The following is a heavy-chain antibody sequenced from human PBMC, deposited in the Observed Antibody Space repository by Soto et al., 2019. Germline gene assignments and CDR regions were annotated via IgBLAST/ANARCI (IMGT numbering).Heavy chain of an antibody. CDR3: AKHYYDSSGYYYYYYGKDV. J-gene: IGHJ6*02. Sequence: PSETLSLTCPVSGGSISSSSYYWGWIRQPPGKGLEWIGSIYYSGSTYYNPSLKSRVTISVDTSKNQFSLKLSSVTAADTAVYYCAKHYYDSSGYYYYYYGKDVWGQGTTVTLSS. V-gene: IGHV4-39*01. CDR2: IYYSGST. CDR1: GGSISSSSYY. D-gene: IGHD3-22*01.